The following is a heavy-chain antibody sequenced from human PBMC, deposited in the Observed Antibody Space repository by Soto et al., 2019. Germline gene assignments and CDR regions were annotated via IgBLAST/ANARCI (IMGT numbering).Heavy chain of an antibody. CDR3: ARKAAVRLFDY. V-gene: IGHV1-18*01. J-gene: IGHJ4*02. CDR2: ISAYNGNT. D-gene: IGHD6-13*01. Sequence: PSVTVSCKASGYTFNSYGISWLRQAHGQGLEWMGWISAYNGNTNYAQKLQGRVTMTTDTSTSTAYMELRSLRSDDTAVYYCARKAAVRLFDYWGQGTLVTVSS. CDR1: GYTFNSYG.